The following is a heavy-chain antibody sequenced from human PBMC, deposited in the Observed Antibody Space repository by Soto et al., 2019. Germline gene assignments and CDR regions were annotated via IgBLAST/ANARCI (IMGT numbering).Heavy chain of an antibody. CDR2: IGTAGDT. V-gene: IGHV3-13*01. D-gene: IGHD3-10*01. J-gene: IGHJ4*02. CDR1: GFTFSSYD. Sequence: EVQLVESGGGLVQPGGSLRLSCADSGFTFSSYDMHWVRQATGKGLEWVSAIGTAGDTYYPGSVKGRFTISRENAKNSLYLQKNSLGAGDTVVYYCARGGEVRGVTLPLFWGQGTLVTVSS. CDR3: ARGGEVRGVTLPLF.